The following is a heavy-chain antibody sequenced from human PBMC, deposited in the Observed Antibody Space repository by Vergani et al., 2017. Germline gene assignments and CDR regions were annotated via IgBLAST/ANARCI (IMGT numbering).Heavy chain of an antibody. D-gene: IGHD5-24*01. CDR1: GGTFNIYS. Sequence: QVQLVQSGAEVKKPGSSVKVSCKASGGTFNIYSVSWLRQAPGQGPEWMGGITPFFPTGHYAQKFQGRVTITADESATTVYMELSSLRSEDTAVYYCAKDTLEAVYFDYWGQGTLVTVSS. J-gene: IGHJ4*02. V-gene: IGHV1-69*12. CDR2: ITPFFPTG. CDR3: AKDTLEAVYFDY.